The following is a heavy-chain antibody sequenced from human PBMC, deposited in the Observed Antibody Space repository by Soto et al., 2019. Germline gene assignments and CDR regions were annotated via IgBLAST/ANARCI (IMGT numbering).Heavy chain of an antibody. V-gene: IGHV1-18*01. J-gene: IGHJ5*02. D-gene: IGHD3-10*01. Sequence: QVQLVQSGAEVKKPGASVKVSCKASGYTFTSYGISWVRQAPGQGLEWMGWISAYNGNTNYAQKLQGRVTMTTDTTTSTAYLELRSLRSDDTAVYYCARDYYGSGSYTGPNWFDPWGQGTLVTVSS. CDR2: ISAYNGNT. CDR1: GYTFTSYG. CDR3: ARDYYGSGSYTGPNWFDP.